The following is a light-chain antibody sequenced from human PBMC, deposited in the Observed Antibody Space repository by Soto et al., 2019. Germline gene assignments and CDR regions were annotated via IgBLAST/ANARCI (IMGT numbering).Light chain of an antibody. CDR3: QERSNWPPIT. CDR1: QSVSSY. Sequence: EIVLTQSPSTLSLSPGERATLSCRASQSVSSYLAWYQQKPGQAPRLLIYDASNRATGIPARFSGSGSGTDFTLAISSLEPEDFAVYYRQERSNWPPITFGQGTRVEIK. J-gene: IGKJ5*01. V-gene: IGKV3-11*01. CDR2: DAS.